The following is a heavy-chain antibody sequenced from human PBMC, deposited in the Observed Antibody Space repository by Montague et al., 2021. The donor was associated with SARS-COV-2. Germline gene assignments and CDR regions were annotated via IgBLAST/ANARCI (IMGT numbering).Heavy chain of an antibody. CDR1: GGSISSGSHY. D-gene: IGHD2-15*01. CDR2: IYYSGTT. CDR3: ARGYCSGSGCYYYYGMDV. J-gene: IGHJ6*02. V-gene: IGHV4-39*07. Sequence: SETLSLTCTVSGGSISSGSHYWGYIRQPPGKGLEWLGSIYYSGTTNYNPSLKGRVTISVDTSKNQFSLRLSSVTAAETAVYYCARGYCSGSGCYYYYGMDVWGQGTTVTVSS.